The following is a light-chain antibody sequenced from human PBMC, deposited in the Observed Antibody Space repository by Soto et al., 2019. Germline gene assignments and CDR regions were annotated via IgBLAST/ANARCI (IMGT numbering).Light chain of an antibody. J-gene: IGLJ2*01. Sequence: QSALAQAPSASGCPGQSVTISCTGTLSDVGGQNSVSWYRQDPGKAPKLVVYDVTQRPSGVPDRFSGSRSGSTASLTVSGLQAEDEANYYCSSYTGTTVIFGGGTKVTVL. CDR3: SSYTGTTVI. CDR1: LSDVGGQNS. V-gene: IGLV2-8*01. CDR2: DVT.